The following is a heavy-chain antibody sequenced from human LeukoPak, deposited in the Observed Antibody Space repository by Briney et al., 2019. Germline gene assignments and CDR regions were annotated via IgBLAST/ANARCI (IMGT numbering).Heavy chain of an antibody. CDR1: GFTFSSYA. CDR3: ARETTVAGPGYFDY. CDR2: ISYDGNNK. V-gene: IGHV3-30-3*01. J-gene: IGHJ4*02. D-gene: IGHD6-19*01. Sequence: GGSLRLSCAASGFTFSSYAMHWVRQAPGKGLEWVAVISYDGNNKYYADSVKGRFTISRDNSKNTLYLQMNSLRAEDTAVYYCARETTVAGPGYFDYWGQGTLVTVSS.